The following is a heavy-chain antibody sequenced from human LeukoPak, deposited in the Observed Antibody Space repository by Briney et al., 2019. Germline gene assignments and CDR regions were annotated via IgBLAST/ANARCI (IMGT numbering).Heavy chain of an antibody. CDR1: GFTFSGSA. V-gene: IGHV3-73*01. CDR2: IRSKANSYST. J-gene: IGHJ4*02. CDR3: TSRGFGELQKSYNY. Sequence: GGSLKLSCAASGFTFSGSAMHWVRQASGKGLEWVGRIRSKANSYSTAYAASVKGRFTISRDNSKNTAYLQMNSLKTEDTAVYYCTSRGFGELQKSYNYWGQGTLVTVSS. D-gene: IGHD3-10*01.